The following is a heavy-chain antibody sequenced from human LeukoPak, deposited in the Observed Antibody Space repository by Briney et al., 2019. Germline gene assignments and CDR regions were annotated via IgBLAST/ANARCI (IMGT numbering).Heavy chain of an antibody. CDR2: ISWNSGSI. J-gene: IGHJ4*02. V-gene: IGHV3-9*01. CDR3: TKDILAPLRGSYYGY. Sequence: GGSLRLSCAASGSTFDDYAMHWVRQAPGKGLEWVSGISWNSGSIGYADSVKGRFTISRDNAKNSLYLQMNSLRAEDTALYYCTKDILAPLRGSYYGYWGQGTLVTVSS. CDR1: GSTFDDYA. D-gene: IGHD1-26*01.